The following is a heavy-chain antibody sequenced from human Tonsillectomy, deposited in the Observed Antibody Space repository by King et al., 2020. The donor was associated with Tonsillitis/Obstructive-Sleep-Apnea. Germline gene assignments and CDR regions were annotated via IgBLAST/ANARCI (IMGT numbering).Heavy chain of an antibody. D-gene: IGHD4-17*01. CDR1: GFTFSTYS. CDR3: ARDPTTVTTVYYYYYMDV. V-gene: IGHV3-21*01. J-gene: IGHJ6*03. Sequence: VQLVESGGGLVKPGGSLRLSCAASGFTFSTYSMNWVRQAPGKGLEWVSSISSSSSYIYYADSVKGRFTISRDNAKNPLYLQMNSLRAEDTAVYYCARDPTTVTTVYYYYYMDVWGKGTTVTVSS. CDR2: ISSSSSYI.